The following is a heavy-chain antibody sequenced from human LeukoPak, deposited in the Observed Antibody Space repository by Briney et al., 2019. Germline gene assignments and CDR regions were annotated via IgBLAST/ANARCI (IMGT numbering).Heavy chain of an antibody. Sequence: PSETLSLTCSLSGGSISSSSYYWSWIRQPPGKGLEWIGSIYYSGNTYYSPSLKRRFTIFVYTSKNEFSLNLSPVPAAATALYSCARHMEMRGSGSLSGWKNWFDHWGQGTLVTVSS. CDR2: IYYSGNT. CDR3: ARHMEMRGSGSLSGWKNWFDH. CDR1: GGSISSSSYY. J-gene: IGHJ5*02. D-gene: IGHD3-10*01. V-gene: IGHV4-39*01.